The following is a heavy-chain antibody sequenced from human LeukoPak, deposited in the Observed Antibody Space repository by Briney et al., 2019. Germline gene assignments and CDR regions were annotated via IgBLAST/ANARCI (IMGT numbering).Heavy chain of an antibody. CDR1: GYTFTSYD. CDR2: MNPNSGNT. D-gene: IGHD2-15*01. Sequence: ASVKVSCKASGYTFTSYDINWVRQAPGQGPEWMGWMNPNSGNTGYAQKFQGRVTMTRNTSISTAYMELSSLRSEDTAVYYCARGVVVVAATLWFDPWGQGTLVTVSS. CDR3: ARGVVVVAATLWFDP. J-gene: IGHJ5*02. V-gene: IGHV1-8*01.